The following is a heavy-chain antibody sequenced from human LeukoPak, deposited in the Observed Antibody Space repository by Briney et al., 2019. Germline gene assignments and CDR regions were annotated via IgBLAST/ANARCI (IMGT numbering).Heavy chain of an antibody. CDR2: INPSGGST. CDR1: GYTFTSYY. CDR3: ARVLYSSGWYSWGDY. D-gene: IGHD6-19*01. Sequence: ASVKASCKASGYTFTSYYMHWVRQAPGQGLEWMGIINPSGGSTSYAQKFQGRVTMTRDTSTSTVYMELSSLRSEDTAVYYCARVLYSSGWYSWGDYWGQGTLVTVSS. J-gene: IGHJ4*02. V-gene: IGHV1-46*01.